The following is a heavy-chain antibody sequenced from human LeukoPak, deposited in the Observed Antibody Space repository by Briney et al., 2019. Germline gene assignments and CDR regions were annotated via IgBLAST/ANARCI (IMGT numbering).Heavy chain of an antibody. CDR1: GFTFSRHS. J-gene: IGHJ4*02. D-gene: IGHD1-26*01. CDR2: IGGSSSSI. Sequence: GGSLRLSCAASGFTFSRHSMNWVRQAPGEGLEWVSSIGGSSSSIYYADSVKGRFTISRDNSKNTLYLQMNSLRAEDTAVYYCAKELLVGATRGPFDYWGQGTLVTVSS. CDR3: AKELLVGATRGPFDY. V-gene: IGHV3-21*01.